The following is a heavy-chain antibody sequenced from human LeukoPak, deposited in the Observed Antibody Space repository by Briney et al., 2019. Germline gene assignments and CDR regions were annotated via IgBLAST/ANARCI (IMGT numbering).Heavy chain of an antibody. D-gene: IGHD2-15*01. V-gene: IGHV4-59*12. Sequence: SETLSLTCTVSGGSISSYYWSWIRQPPGKGLEWIGYIYYSGSTNYNPSLKSRVTISVDTSKNQFSLKLSSVTAADTAVYYCAREPLYCSGGSCYPDYWGQGTLVTVSS. J-gene: IGHJ4*02. CDR1: GGSISSYY. CDR2: IYYSGST. CDR3: AREPLYCSGGSCYPDY.